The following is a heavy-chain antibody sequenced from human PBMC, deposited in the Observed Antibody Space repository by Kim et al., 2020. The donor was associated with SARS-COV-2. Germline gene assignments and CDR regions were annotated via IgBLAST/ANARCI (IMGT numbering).Heavy chain of an antibody. CDR3: GKDLGIVVVVGADV. D-gene: IGHD2-15*01. Sequence: ADTVKGRFTITRDKSKNTVYLQMNSLRAEGTVVYYCGKDLGIVVVVGADVWGQGTLVTVSS. J-gene: IGHJ4*02. V-gene: IGHV3-30*02.